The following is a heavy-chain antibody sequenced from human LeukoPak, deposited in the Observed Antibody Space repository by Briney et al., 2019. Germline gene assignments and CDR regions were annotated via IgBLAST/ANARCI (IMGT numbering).Heavy chain of an antibody. D-gene: IGHD3-22*01. J-gene: IGHJ4*02. CDR1: GGSISSGDYY. CDR2: IYYNGST. CDR3: ATSYDSSGYYPYQLDY. Sequence: PSETLSLTCSVSGGSISSGDYYWSWIRQPPGKGLEWIGYIYYNGSTYYNPSLKSRVTISVDTSKNQFSLKLSSVTAADTAVYYCATSYDSSGYYPYQLDYWGQGTLVTVSS. V-gene: IGHV4-30-4*08.